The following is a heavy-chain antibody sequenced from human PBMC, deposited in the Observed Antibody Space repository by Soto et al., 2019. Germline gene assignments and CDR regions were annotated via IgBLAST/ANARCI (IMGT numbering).Heavy chain of an antibody. Sequence: HSGSLSLTSAVCGGRFCRDYWGGIRKPPGKGLEWIGEINHSGSTNYNPSLKSRVTISVDTSKNQFSLKLSSVTAADTAVYYCARGGLGYCSGGSCYSGGEPDYWGQGTLVTVSS. D-gene: IGHD2-15*01. J-gene: IGHJ4*02. V-gene: IGHV4-34*01. CDR3: ARGGLGYCSGGSCYSGGEPDY. CDR2: INHSGST. CDR1: GGRFCRDY.